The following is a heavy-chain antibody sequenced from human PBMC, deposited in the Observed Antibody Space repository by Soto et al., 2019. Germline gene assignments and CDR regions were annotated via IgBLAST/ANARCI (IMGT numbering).Heavy chain of an antibody. CDR3: ARNALYLHLDY. CDR1: GGSITSHY. CDR2: IYYTGNT. Sequence: PSETLSLTCSVSGGSITSHYWNWIRQPPGKGLEWIGFIYYTGNTNYNPSLKSRVTISVDTSKNHFSLNLSSVTAADTAVYYCARNALYLHLDYWGQGALVTAPQ. D-gene: IGHD2-2*02. V-gene: IGHV4-59*11. J-gene: IGHJ4*02.